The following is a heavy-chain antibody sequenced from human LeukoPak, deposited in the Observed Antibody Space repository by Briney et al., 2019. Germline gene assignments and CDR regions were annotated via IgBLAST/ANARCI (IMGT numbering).Heavy chain of an antibody. J-gene: IGHJ4*02. D-gene: IGHD2-2*02. CDR3: ARPHLSCSSATCYTGYFDY. CDR1: GGSFSGFL. CDR2: IDHSGRT. Sequence: SETLSLTCAVYGGSFSGFLWSWIRQSPGKGLEWIGEIDHSGRTNYNPSLRSRVIISVDTSKNQFSLDLSSVTAAVTAVYYCARPHLSCSSATCYTGYFDYWGQGTLVTVSS. V-gene: IGHV4-34*01.